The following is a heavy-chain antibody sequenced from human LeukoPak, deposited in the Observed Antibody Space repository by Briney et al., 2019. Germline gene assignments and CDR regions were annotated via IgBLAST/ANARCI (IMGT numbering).Heavy chain of an antibody. J-gene: IGHJ4*02. Sequence: GGSLRLSCAPSGFTFSSYAMSWVRQAPGKGLEWVGRTKNKANSYTTLYAASVKGRFTISRDDSKNSLYLHMNSLETGDTAVYYCTRVIKWTTDGGYYFDYWGQGTLVTVSS. V-gene: IGHV3-72*01. CDR1: GFTFSSYA. CDR2: TKNKANSYTT. D-gene: IGHD1-1*01. CDR3: TRVIKWTTDGGYYFDY.